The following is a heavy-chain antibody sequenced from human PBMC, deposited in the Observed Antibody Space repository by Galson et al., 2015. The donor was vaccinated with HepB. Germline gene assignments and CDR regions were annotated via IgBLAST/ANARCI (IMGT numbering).Heavy chain of an antibody. V-gene: IGHV3-30*04. CDR1: GFTFSRHT. Sequence: SLRLSCAASGFTFSRHTMHWVRQAPGKGLEWVAVTSDDGSNEWYADSVKGRFTISRDNSKNTLYLQMNSLRAEDTAVYYCARALGMIQDFWGTGYPGYGMDVWGQGTTVTVSS. J-gene: IGHJ6*02. CDR2: TSDDGSNE. D-gene: IGHD3-3*01. CDR3: ARALGMIQDFWGTGYPGYGMDV.